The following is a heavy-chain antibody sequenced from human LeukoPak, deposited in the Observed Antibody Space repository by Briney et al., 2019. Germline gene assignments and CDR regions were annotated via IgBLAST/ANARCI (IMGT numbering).Heavy chain of an antibody. Sequence: GSLRLSCAASGFTFSDYYWSWIRQPSGKGLEWIGEINHSGSTNYNPSLKSRVTISVDTSKNQFSLKLSSVTAADTAVYYCARASLYGSGKGYFDYWGQGTLVTVSS. CDR2: INHSGST. J-gene: IGHJ4*02. CDR3: ARASLYGSGKGYFDY. V-gene: IGHV4-34*01. D-gene: IGHD3-10*01. CDR1: GFTFSDYY.